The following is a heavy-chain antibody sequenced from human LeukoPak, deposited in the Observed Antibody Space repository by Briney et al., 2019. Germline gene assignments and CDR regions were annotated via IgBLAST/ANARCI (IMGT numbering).Heavy chain of an antibody. CDR2: IYHSGST. D-gene: IGHD3-10*01. CDR1: GGSISSSNW. J-gene: IGHJ6*02. CDR3: GGFGELLSYYGMDV. Sequence: PSGTLSLTCAVSGGSISSSNWWSWVRQPPGKGLEWIGEIYHSGSTNYNPSLKSRVTISVDKSKNQFSLKLSSVTAADTAVYYCGGFGELLSYYGMDVWGQGTTVTVSS. V-gene: IGHV4-4*02.